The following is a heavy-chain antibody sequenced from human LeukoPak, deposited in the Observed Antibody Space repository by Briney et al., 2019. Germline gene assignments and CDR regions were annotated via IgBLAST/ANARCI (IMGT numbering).Heavy chain of an antibody. CDR3: ARLRVAMVRGVPYFDS. V-gene: IGHV4-39*01. Sequence: PSETLSLTCTVSGASITSNDYSWSWICQPPGKGLEWIGMISDSGKTYFNPSLKSRVTISADTSKNQFSLRQTSLTAADTAVYYCARLRVAMVRGVPYFDSWGQGALVTVSS. CDR1: GASITSNDYS. CDR2: ISDSGKT. D-gene: IGHD3-10*01. J-gene: IGHJ4*02.